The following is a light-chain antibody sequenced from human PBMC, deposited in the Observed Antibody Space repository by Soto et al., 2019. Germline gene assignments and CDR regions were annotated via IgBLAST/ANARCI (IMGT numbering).Light chain of an antibody. J-gene: IGKJ4*01. V-gene: IGKV1-9*01. CDR2: AGT. CDR1: QGISSY. Sequence: DIQLTQSPSFLSASVGDRVTITCRASQGISSYLAWYQQKPGKAPNLLIYAGTSLQSGVPSRFSGSGSGTEFTLTISSLQPEDFATYYCQQLHVYPSTFGGGTKVDIK. CDR3: QQLHVYPST.